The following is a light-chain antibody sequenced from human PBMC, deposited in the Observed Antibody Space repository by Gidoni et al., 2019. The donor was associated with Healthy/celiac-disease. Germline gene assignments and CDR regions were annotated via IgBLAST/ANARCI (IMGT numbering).Light chain of an antibody. CDR3: QQYGSHRYT. V-gene: IGKV3-20*01. J-gene: IGKJ2*01. CDR1: QSVSSSY. CDR2: GAS. Sequence: EIVSTQSPGTLSLSPGERATLSCRASQSVSSSYLAWYQQKPGQAPRLLIYGASSRATGIPDRFSGSGSGTDFTLTISRLEPEDFAVYYCQQYGSHRYTFGQGTKLEIK.